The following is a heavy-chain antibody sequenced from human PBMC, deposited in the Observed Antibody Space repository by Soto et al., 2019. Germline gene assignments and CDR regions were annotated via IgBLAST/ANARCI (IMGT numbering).Heavy chain of an antibody. D-gene: IGHD6-13*01. V-gene: IGHV4-34*01. J-gene: IGHJ6*02. CDR1: GGSFSGYY. Sequence: SETLSLTCAVYGGSFSGYYWSWIRQPPGKGLEWIGEINDSGSTNYNPSLKSRVTISVDTAKNQFSLKLSSVTAADTAVYYCARSSRIAAAFSGMDVWGQGTTVTVSS. CDR3: ARSSRIAAAFSGMDV. CDR2: INDSGST.